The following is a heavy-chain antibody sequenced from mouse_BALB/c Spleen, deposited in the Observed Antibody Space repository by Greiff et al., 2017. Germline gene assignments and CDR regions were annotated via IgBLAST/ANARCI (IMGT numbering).Heavy chain of an antibody. D-gene: IGHD1-2*01. Sequence: QVQLKQSAAELARPGASVKMSCKASGYTFTSYTMHWVKQRPGQGLEWIGYINPSSGYTEYNQKFKDKTTLTADKSSSTAYMQLSSLTSEDSAVYYCARWGYGYEDYWGQGTTRTVSS. CDR3: ARWGYGYEDY. CDR2: INPSSGYT. J-gene: IGHJ2*01. V-gene: IGHV1-4*02. CDR1: GYTFTSYT.